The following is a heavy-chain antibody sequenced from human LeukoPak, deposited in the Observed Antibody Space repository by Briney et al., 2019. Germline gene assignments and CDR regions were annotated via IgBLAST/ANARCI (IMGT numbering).Heavy chain of an antibody. CDR1: GGSFSGYY. CDR3: ARGLNKFDP. V-gene: IGHV4-34*01. CDR2: INHSGST. J-gene: IGHJ5*02. Sequence: PSETLSLTCAVYGGSFSGYYWSWIRQPPGKGLEWIGEINHSGSTNYNPSLKSRVTISVDTSKNQFSLKLSSVTAADTAIYYCARGLNKFDPWGQGTLVTVSS.